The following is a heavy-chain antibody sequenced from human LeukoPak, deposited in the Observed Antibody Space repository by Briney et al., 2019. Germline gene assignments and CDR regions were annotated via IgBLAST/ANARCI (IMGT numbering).Heavy chain of an antibody. CDR1: GGSFSGYY. J-gene: IGHJ4*02. V-gene: IGHV4-34*01. D-gene: IGHD1-14*01. CDR2: INHSGST. CDR3: ARGHRYVYFDY. Sequence: SETLSLTCAVYGGSFSGYYWSWIRQPPGKGLEWIGEINHSGSTNYNPSLKSRVTISVATSKNQFSLKLSSVAAADTAVYYCARGHRYVYFDYWGERTLVTVSS.